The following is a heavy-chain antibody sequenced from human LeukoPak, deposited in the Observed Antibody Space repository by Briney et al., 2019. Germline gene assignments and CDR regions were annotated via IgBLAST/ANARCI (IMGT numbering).Heavy chain of an antibody. D-gene: IGHD3-3*01. Sequence: SETLSLTCAVYGGSFSGYYWSWIRQPPGKGLEWIGEINHSGSTNYNPSLKSRVTISVDTSKNQFSLKLSSVTAADTAVYYCARVLSRTIFGVVIEYFDYWGQGTLVTVSS. CDR1: GGSFSGYY. CDR3: ARVLSRTIFGVVIEYFDY. CDR2: INHSGST. V-gene: IGHV4-34*01. J-gene: IGHJ4*02.